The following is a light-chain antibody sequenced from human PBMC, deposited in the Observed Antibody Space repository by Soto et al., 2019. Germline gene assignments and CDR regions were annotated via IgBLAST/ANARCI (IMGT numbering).Light chain of an antibody. J-gene: IGKJ1*01. CDR3: QQYGSSGT. V-gene: IGKV3-20*01. CDR2: DAS. Sequence: IVLTQSAATLSLSPGERATLSCRASQSVSSYLAWYQQKPGQAPRLLIYDASNRATGIPDRFSGSGSGTDFTLTISRLEPEDFAVYYCQQYGSSGTFGQGTKVDI. CDR1: QSVSSY.